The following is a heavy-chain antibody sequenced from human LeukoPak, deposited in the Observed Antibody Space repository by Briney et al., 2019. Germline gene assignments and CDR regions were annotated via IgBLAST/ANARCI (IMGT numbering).Heavy chain of an antibody. D-gene: IGHD3-9*01. Sequence: ASVKVSFKASGYTFTIYGISWVRQAPGQGLEWMGWISAYKGNTNFVQKLQGRVTVTTDTSTSRAYMDLRSLRSDDTAVYYCARDQAATNTQVRFCLDWGQGTLVTVSS. V-gene: IGHV1-18*01. CDR1: GYTFTIYG. J-gene: IGHJ4*02. CDR2: ISAYKGNT. CDR3: ARDQAATNTQVRFCLD.